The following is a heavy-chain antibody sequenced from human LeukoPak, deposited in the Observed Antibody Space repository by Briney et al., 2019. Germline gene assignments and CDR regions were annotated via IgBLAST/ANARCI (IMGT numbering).Heavy chain of an antibody. CDR1: GFSFSGSA. J-gene: IGHJ5*02. V-gene: IGHV3-73*01. CDR3: TRDSGTYNWLDP. D-gene: IGHD1-26*01. Sequence: PGWSLRLSCAASGFSFSGSAIHWVRQSSGKGLEWVGHIDKKANFYAIASAASVEGRFTISRDDSRKTAYLQMTSLKTEDTALYYCTRDSGTYNWLDPWGQGTLVIVSS. CDR2: IDKKANFYAI.